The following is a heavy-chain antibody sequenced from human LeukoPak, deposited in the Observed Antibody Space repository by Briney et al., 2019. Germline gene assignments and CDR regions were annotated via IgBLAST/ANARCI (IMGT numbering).Heavy chain of an antibody. Sequence: GGSLRLSCAASGFTFSSYGMSWVRQAPGKGLEWVSAISGSGGSTYYADSVKGRFTISRDNSKNTLYLQMNSLRAEDTAVYYCAKDEGGGATPYYFDYWGQGTLVTVSS. CDR2: ISGSGGST. CDR1: GFTFSSYG. D-gene: IGHD1-26*01. J-gene: IGHJ4*02. V-gene: IGHV3-23*01. CDR3: AKDEGGGATPYYFDY.